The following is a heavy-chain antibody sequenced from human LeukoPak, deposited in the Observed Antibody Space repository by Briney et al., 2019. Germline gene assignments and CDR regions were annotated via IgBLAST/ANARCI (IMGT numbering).Heavy chain of an antibody. D-gene: IGHD6-13*01. Sequence: SETLSLTCAVYGGSFSGYYWSWIRQPPGKGLEWIGEINHSGSTNYNPSLKSRVTISVDTSKNQFSLKLSSVTAADTAVYYCARHGKHSSSWYALSGFDYWGQGTLVTVSS. J-gene: IGHJ4*02. CDR3: ARHGKHSSSWYALSGFDY. CDR2: INHSGST. V-gene: IGHV4-34*01. CDR1: GGSFSGYY.